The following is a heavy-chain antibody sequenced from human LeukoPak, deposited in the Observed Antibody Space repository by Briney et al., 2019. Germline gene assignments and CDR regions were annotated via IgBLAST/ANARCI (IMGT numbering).Heavy chain of an antibody. CDR3: AKHGWSSSWYNLVDYYYGMDV. J-gene: IGHJ6*02. CDR1: GFTFSSYG. Sequence: QPGGSLRLSCAASGFTFSSYGMHWVRQAPGKGLEWVAVISYDGSNKYYADSVKGRFTISRDNSKNTLYLQMNSLRAEDTAVYYCAKHGWSSSWYNLVDYYYGMDVWGQGTTVTVSS. CDR2: ISYDGSNK. D-gene: IGHD6-13*01. V-gene: IGHV3-30*18.